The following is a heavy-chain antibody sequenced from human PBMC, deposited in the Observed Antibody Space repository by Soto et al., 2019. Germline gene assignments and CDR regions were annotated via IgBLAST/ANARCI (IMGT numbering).Heavy chain of an antibody. D-gene: IGHD3-22*01. V-gene: IGHV5-51*01. CDR3: ARRLYYDSSGFEGGGMDV. J-gene: IGHJ6*02. Sequence: PGESLKISCKGSGYSFSNMWINWVRQMPGKGLEWMGIIYPGNSETRYSPSFQGQVTLSADKSTNTAYLQWSSLKASDTAVYYCARRLYYDSSGFEGGGMDVWGQGTTVTVSS. CDR1: GYSFSNMW. CDR2: IYPGNSET.